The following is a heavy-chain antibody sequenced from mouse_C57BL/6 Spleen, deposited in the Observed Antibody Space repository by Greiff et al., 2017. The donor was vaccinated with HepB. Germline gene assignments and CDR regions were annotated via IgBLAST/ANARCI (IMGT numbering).Heavy chain of an antibody. CDR2: INPSSGYT. Sequence: QVQLQQSGAELAKPGASVKLSCKASGYTFTSYWMHWVKQRPGQGLEWIGYINPSSGYTKYNQKFKDKATLTADKSSITAYMQLSSLTYEDSAVYYCARTDYGSSYGYWGQGTTLTVSS. V-gene: IGHV1-7*01. CDR1: GYTFTSYW. J-gene: IGHJ2*01. CDR3: ARTDYGSSYGY. D-gene: IGHD1-1*01.